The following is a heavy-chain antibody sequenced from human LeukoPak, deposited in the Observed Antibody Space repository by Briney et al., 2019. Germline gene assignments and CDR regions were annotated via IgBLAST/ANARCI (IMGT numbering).Heavy chain of an antibody. CDR3: ASMTLTGTYYYYYGMDV. V-gene: IGHV3-53*01. J-gene: IGHJ6*02. Sequence: GGSLRLSCAASGFTVSNNYMSWVRQAPGKGLEWVSIIYSGGITYYTDSVKGRFTISGDNSKNTLYLQMNSLRAEDTAVYYCASMTLTGTYYYYYGMDVWGQGTTVTVSS. CDR1: GFTVSNNY. D-gene: IGHD7-27*01. CDR2: IYSGGIT.